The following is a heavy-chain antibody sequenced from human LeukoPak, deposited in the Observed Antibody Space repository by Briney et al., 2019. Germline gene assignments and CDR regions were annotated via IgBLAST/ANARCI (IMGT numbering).Heavy chain of an antibody. CDR2: IYISGST. CDR1: GGSISSASYY. V-gene: IGHV4-61*02. J-gene: IGHJ3*02. CDR3: ARVKRGMRQNDAFDI. Sequence: PSETLSLTCTVSGGSISSASYYWSWIRQPAGKGLEWIGRIYISGSTNYNPSLKSRVTISVDTSKNQFSLKLSSVTAADTAVYYCARVKRGMRQNDAFDIWGQGTMVTVSS. D-gene: IGHD3-10*01.